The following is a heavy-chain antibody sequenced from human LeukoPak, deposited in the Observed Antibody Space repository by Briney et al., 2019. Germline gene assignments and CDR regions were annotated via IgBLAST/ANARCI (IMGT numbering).Heavy chain of an antibody. D-gene: IGHD6-19*01. V-gene: IGHV4-34*01. J-gene: IGHJ5*02. Sequence: SETLSLTCAVYGGSFSGYYWSWIRQPPGKGLEWIGSIYYSGSTYYNPSLKSRVTISVDTSKNQFSLKLSSVTAADTAVYYCARRHGSGWTDNWFDPWGQGTLVTVSS. CDR1: GGSFSGYY. CDR3: ARRHGSGWTDNWFDP. CDR2: IYYSGST.